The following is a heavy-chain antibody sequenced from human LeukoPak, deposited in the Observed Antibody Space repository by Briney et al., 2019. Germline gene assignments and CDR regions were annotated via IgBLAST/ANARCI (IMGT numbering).Heavy chain of an antibody. D-gene: IGHD3-22*01. V-gene: IGHV3-23*01. Sequence: GGSLRLSCAASGFTFSTYAMSWVRQAPGKGLEGVSSISGCGYSTYYADSVESRFTISRDNFKSTLFLQMISLRAEDTAVYSCAKYYYDSSGYYDAAPLDSWGQGTLVTVFS. CDR3: AKYYYDSSGYYDAAPLDS. CDR1: GFTFSTYA. J-gene: IGHJ4*02. CDR2: ISGCGYST.